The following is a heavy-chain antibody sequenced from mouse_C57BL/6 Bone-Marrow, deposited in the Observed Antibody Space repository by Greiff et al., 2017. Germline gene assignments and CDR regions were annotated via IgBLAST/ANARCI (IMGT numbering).Heavy chain of an antibody. Sequence: QVQLQQSGADLAKPGASVKLSCKASGYTFTSYWMHWVKQRPGQGLEWIGYINPSSGYTKYNQKFKDKATLTADKSSSTAYMQLSSLTYEDSAVDYCARVPRTFLHYFDYWGQGTTLTVSS. V-gene: IGHV1-7*01. CDR2: INPSSGYT. CDR3: ARVPRTFLHYFDY. J-gene: IGHJ2*01. CDR1: GYTFTSYW. D-gene: IGHD2-14*01.